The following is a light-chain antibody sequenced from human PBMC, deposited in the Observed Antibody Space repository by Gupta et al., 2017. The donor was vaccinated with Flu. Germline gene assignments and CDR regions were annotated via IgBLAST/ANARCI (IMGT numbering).Light chain of an antibody. CDR1: QSISNY. Sequence: SSLSVSVGERVTLSCQASQSISNYLTWYKQKPGQAPKLLIYDASNRETGVPSRFSGSGSGTDFTLTISSRQLEDFAAYYCQQDDNLPPWTFGQGTQVEIK. J-gene: IGKJ1*01. CDR3: QQDDNLPPWT. CDR2: DAS. V-gene: IGKV1-33*01.